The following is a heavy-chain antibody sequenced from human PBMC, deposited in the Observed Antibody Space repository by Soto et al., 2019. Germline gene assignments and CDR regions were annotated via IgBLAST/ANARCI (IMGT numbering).Heavy chain of an antibody. D-gene: IGHD1-26*01. V-gene: IGHV1-3*01. CDR2: INAGNGNT. Sequence: ASVKVSCKASGYTFTSYAMHWVRQAPGQRLEWMGWINAGNGNTKYSQKFQGRVTITRDTSASTAYMELSSLRSEDTAVYYCARGLKELLWGDAFDIWGQGTMVTVS. CDR1: GYTFTSYA. CDR3: ARGLKELLWGDAFDI. J-gene: IGHJ3*02.